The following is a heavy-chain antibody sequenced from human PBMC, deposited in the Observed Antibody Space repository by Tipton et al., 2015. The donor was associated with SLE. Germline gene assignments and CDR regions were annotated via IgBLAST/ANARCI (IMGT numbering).Heavy chain of an antibody. CDR2: IKQDGSEK. CDR3: ARQRRYCSGGSCNTWLDP. Sequence: SLRLSCAASGFTFSSYWMSWVRQAPGKGLEWVANIKQDGSEKYYVDSVKGRFTISRDNAKNSLYLQMNSLRAEDTAVYFCARQRRYCSGGSCNTWLDPWGQGTLVTVSS. D-gene: IGHD2-15*01. J-gene: IGHJ5*02. CDR1: GFTFSSYW. V-gene: IGHV3-7*03.